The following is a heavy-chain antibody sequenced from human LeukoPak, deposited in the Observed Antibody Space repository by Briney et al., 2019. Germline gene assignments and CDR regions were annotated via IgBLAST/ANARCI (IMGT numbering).Heavy chain of an antibody. CDR1: GGSFSGYY. D-gene: IGHD5-18*01. V-gene: IGHV4-34*01. CDR2: INHSGST. J-gene: IGHJ4*02. CDR3: ARGPIFHTAMATGIDY. Sequence: SETLSLTCAVYGGSFSGYYWSWIRQPPGKGLEWIGEINHSGSTNYNPSLKSRVTISVDTSKNLFSLKLSSVTAADTAVYYCARGPIFHTAMATGIDYWGQGTLVTVSS.